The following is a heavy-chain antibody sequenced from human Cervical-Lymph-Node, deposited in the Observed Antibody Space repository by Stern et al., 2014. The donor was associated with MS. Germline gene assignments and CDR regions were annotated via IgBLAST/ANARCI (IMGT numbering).Heavy chain of an antibody. CDR3: ARSIFGNP. V-gene: IGHV3-11*01. D-gene: IGHD3-3*01. J-gene: IGHJ5*02. CDR1: GFSFGDYY. CDR2: IDDSGGDT. Sequence: VQLVESGGGLVKPGGSLRLSCAASGFSFGDYYMNWFRQAPGKGLEWVSYIDDSGGDTYYADSVRGRFTISRDNAKNSLYLDMKSLRAEDTAVYYCARSIFGNPWGQGTLVIVSS.